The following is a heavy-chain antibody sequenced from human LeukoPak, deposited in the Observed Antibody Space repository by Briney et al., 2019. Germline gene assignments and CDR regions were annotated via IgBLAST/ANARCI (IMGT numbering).Heavy chain of an antibody. D-gene: IGHD3-10*01. J-gene: IGHJ5*02. CDR1: GYTFTSYA. CDR2: INPNNGGT. Sequence: ASVKVSCKASGYTFTSYAMNWVRQAPGQGLEWMGWINPNNGGTKYAQNFQGRVTMTRDTSISTAYMELDRLRFDDTAVYYCARVRRADGSFDPWGQGTLVTVSS. CDR3: ARVRRADGSFDP. V-gene: IGHV1-2*02.